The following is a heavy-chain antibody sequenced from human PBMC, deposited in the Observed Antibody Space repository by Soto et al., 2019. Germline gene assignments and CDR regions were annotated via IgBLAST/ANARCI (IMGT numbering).Heavy chain of an antibody. J-gene: IGHJ6*03. CDR3: ARDLSWGSNWYYYMDV. CDR2: ISSSSSVI. D-gene: IGHD7-27*01. CDR1: GGILRVCA. Sequence: TWGFLRLSCATSGGILRVCAMNGVRKAQGKVLEWVSYISSSSSVIDYADSVKGRFTVSRDNARNSLYLQMNSLRAEDTAVYYCARDLSWGSNWYYYMDVWGKGTTVTVSS. V-gene: IGHV3-48*01.